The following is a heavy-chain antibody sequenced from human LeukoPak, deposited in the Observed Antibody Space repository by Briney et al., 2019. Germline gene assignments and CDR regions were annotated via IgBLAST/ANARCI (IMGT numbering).Heavy chain of an antibody. CDR2: ISAYNGNT. J-gene: IGHJ6*02. V-gene: IGHV1-18*01. D-gene: IGHD1-26*01. CDR1: GYTFTSYG. CDR3: ARTWELDPYYYGMDV. Sequence: ASAKVSCKASGYTFTSYGISWVRQAPGQGLEWMGWISAYNGNTNYAQKLQGRVTMTTDTSTSTAYMELRSLRSDDTAVYYCARTWELDPYYYGMDVWGQGTTVTVSS.